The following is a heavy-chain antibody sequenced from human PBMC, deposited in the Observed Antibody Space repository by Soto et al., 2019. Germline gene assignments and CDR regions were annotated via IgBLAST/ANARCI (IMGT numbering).Heavy chain of an antibody. Sequence: GGSLRLSCSASGFTFSSYAMYWVRQAPGKGLEYVSAIRSNGGSTYYADSVKGRFTISRDNSKNTLYLQMSSLRAEDTAVYYCVKEGIAEARIIYWGQGTLSPSPQ. CDR3: VKEGIAEARIIY. V-gene: IGHV3-64D*06. CDR2: IRSNGGST. J-gene: IGHJ4*02. CDR1: GFTFSSYA. D-gene: IGHD6-19*01.